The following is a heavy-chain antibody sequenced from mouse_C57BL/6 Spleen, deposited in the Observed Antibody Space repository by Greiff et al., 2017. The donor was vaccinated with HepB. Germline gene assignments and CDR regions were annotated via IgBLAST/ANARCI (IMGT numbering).Heavy chain of an antibody. CDR3: AVNWDDAIGY. Sequence: EVQLQESGPELVKPGASVKMSCKASGYTFTDYNMHWVKQSHGKSLEWIGYINPNNGGTSYNQKFKGKATLTVNKSSSTAYMELRSLTSEDSAVYYCAVNWDDAIGYWGQGTSGTVSS. J-gene: IGHJ4*01. D-gene: IGHD4-1*01. CDR2: INPNNGGT. V-gene: IGHV1-22*01. CDR1: GYTFTDYN.